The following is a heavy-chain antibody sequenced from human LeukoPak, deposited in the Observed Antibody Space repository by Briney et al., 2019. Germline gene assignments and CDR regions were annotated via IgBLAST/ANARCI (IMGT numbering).Heavy chain of an antibody. Sequence: SETLSLTCTVSGGSISSNYWSWLRQPPGKGLEWIGDIHYSGSTNYNPSLKSRATISVDTSKNQFSLRLSSVTAADTAVYYCARHVEYCGGGSCYTLQIDYWGQGTLVTVSS. CDR2: IHYSGST. CDR1: GGSISSNY. D-gene: IGHD2-15*01. V-gene: IGHV4-59*08. J-gene: IGHJ4*02. CDR3: ARHVEYCGGGSCYTLQIDY.